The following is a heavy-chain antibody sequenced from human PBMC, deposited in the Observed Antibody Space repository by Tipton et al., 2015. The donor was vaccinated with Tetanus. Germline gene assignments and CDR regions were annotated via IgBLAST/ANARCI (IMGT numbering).Heavy chain of an antibody. V-gene: IGHV4-39*01. CDR2: VSYSGST. J-gene: IGHJ6*02. CDR1: GASISSNTYY. D-gene: IGHD3-10*01. Sequence: TLSLTCTVSGASISSNTYYWGWIRQPPGKGLEWIASVSYSGSTYYNPSLKSRVTMSLDTSKNQFSVRLTSVTAADTAVYYCARVKGTYNHYGLDVWGQGTTVTVAS. CDR3: ARVKGTYNHYGLDV.